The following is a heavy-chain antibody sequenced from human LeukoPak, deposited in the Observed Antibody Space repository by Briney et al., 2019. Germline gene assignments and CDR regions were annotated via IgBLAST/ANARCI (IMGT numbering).Heavy chain of an antibody. D-gene: IGHD3-16*02. Sequence: SETLSLTCTVSGGSISSYYWSWIRQPPGKGLEWIGYIYYSGSTNYNPSLKSRVTIPVDTSKNQFSLKLSSVTAADTAVYYCARARYDYVWGSYRYTDVYYFDYWGQGTLVTVSS. V-gene: IGHV4-59*01. CDR3: ARARYDYVWGSYRYTDVYYFDY. CDR1: GGSISSYY. CDR2: IYYSGST. J-gene: IGHJ4*02.